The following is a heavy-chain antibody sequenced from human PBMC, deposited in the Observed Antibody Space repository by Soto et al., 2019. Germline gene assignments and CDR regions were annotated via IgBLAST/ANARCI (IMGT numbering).Heavy chain of an antibody. Sequence: QVQLQESGPGLAKPSQTLSLTCTVSGGSISSGGYYWSWIRQHPGKGLEWIGYIYYSGSTYYNPSLKSRVTISVDTSKNQFSLKLSSVTAADTAVYYCARERSGYLINWFDPWGQGTLVTVSS. CDR1: GGSISSGGYY. V-gene: IGHV4-31*03. D-gene: IGHD3-22*01. J-gene: IGHJ5*02. CDR3: ARERSGYLINWFDP. CDR2: IYYSGST.